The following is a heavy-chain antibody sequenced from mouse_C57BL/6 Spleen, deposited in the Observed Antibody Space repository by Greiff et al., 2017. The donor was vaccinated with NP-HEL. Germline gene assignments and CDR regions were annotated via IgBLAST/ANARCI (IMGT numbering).Heavy chain of an antibody. Sequence: EVQLVESGGGLVKPGGSLKLSCAASGFTFSSYAMSWVRQTPEKRLEWVATISDGGSYTYYPDNVKGRFTISRDNAKNNLYLQMSHLKSEDTAMYYCARARSFITTVVAEWYFDVWGTGTTVTVSS. CDR2: ISDGGSYT. J-gene: IGHJ1*03. V-gene: IGHV5-4*01. CDR1: GFTFSSYA. D-gene: IGHD1-1*01. CDR3: ARARSFITTVVAEWYFDV.